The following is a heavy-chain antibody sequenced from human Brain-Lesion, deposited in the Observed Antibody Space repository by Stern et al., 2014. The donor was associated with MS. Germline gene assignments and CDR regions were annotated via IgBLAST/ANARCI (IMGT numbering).Heavy chain of an antibody. CDR1: GGSVSSTSYA. CDR2: IYYSGDT. D-gene: IGHD2-15*01. CDR3: AGEEDIRYCSGGSCTGNWFDP. J-gene: IGHJ5*02. V-gene: IGHV4-39*01. Sequence: QVQLVESGPGLVKPSETLSLTCTVAGGSVSSTSYAWAWIRQPPGKGLEWIGTIYYSGDTYYSPSLKSRLTISLDTSKNQFSRQLRFVTAADTAVYYCAGEEDIRYCSGGSCTGNWFDPWGQGTLVTVSS.